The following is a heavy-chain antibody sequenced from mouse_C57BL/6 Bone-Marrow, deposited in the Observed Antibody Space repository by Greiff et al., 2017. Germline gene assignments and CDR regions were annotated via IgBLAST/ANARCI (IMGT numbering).Heavy chain of an antibody. CDR1: GFSLTSYG. CDR2: IWSDGIT. J-gene: IGHJ4*01. CDR3: ARGNYYAMDY. D-gene: IGHD2-1*01. V-gene: IGHV2-6-1*01. Sequence: VKLMESGPGLVAPSQSLSITCTISGFSLTSYGVHWVRQSPGKGLEWLVVIWSDGITNYNSTLKSRLSISKDNSKSQVFLKMNSLQTDDTAMYYCARGNYYAMDYWGQGTSVTVSS.